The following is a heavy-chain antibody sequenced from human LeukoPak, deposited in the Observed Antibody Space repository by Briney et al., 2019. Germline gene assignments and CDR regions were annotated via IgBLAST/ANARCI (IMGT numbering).Heavy chain of an antibody. Sequence: ASVKVSCKASGGTLSSYAMSWVRQAPGQGLEWMGRIIPILGIANYAQKFQGRVTITADKSTSTAYMELSSLRSEDTAVYYCAAGFCSSTSCYPPIDYWGQGTLVTVSS. CDR3: AAGFCSSTSCYPPIDY. J-gene: IGHJ4*02. CDR1: GGTLSSYA. D-gene: IGHD2-2*01. CDR2: IIPILGIA. V-gene: IGHV1-69*04.